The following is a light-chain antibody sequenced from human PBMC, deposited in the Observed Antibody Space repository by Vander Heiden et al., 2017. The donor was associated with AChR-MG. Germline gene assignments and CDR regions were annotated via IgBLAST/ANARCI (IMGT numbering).Light chain of an antibody. Sequence: QSALTQPASVSGSPGQSITISCTGTSSDVGGYNFVSWYQQHAGEAPKLIIFDVTDRPSGVSNRFSGSKSGNTASLTISGLQAEDEAYYYCNSYTSSNTLIFGGGTELTVL. J-gene: IGLJ2*01. CDR3: NSYTSSNTLI. CDR2: DVT. V-gene: IGLV2-14*03. CDR1: SSDVGGYNF.